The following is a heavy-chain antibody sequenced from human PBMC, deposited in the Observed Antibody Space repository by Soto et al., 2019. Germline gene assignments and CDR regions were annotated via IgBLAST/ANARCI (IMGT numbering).Heavy chain of an antibody. Sequence: QVQLVQSGAEVKKPGSSVKVSCKASGGTFSSYTISWVRQAPGQGLEWMGRIIPILGIANYAQKFQGRVTITADKSTSTAYMELRSLRSEDTAVYYCAALSIAARRGWFDPWGQGTLVTVSS. D-gene: IGHD6-6*01. V-gene: IGHV1-69*02. J-gene: IGHJ5*02. CDR2: IIPILGIA. CDR1: GGTFSSYT. CDR3: AALSIAARRGWFDP.